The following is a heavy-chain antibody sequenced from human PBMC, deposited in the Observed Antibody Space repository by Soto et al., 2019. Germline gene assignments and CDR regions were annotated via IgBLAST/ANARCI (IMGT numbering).Heavy chain of an antibody. CDR3: ARGDWTDYFYNGMDV. CDR2: MYYSGDT. D-gene: IGHD2-21*02. J-gene: IGHJ6*02. V-gene: IGHV4-59*01. Sequence: QVQLQESGPGLVKPSETLSLTCTVSGGSINNYYWVWLRQPPGEGLEWIGHMYYSGDTDYNPSLKSRVTISVDTSKNRFSLRLTSVTAADTAVYYCARGDWTDYFYNGMDVWGQGTTVIVSS. CDR1: GGSINNYY.